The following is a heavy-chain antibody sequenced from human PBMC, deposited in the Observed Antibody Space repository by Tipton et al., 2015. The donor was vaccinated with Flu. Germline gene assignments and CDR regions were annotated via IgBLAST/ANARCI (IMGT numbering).Heavy chain of an antibody. V-gene: IGHV4-39*01. J-gene: IGHJ4*02. CDR1: GASITTISDY. CDR3: ATRRTGSYSDY. CDR2: IHYSGST. D-gene: IGHD3/OR15-3a*01. Sequence: TLSLTCTVSGASITTISDYWGWIRQPPGKGLEWIGTIHYSGSTSYNPSLKSRVTISIDTSKNQFSLKLSSVTAADTAVFYRATRRTGSYSDYWGQGTLVTVSS.